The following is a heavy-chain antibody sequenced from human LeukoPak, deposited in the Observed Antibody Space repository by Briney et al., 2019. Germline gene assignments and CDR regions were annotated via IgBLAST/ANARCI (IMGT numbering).Heavy chain of an antibody. D-gene: IGHD4-11*01. J-gene: IGHJ4*02. CDR2: INGGGSNT. V-gene: IGHV3-23*01. CDR1: GFPFNTYV. Sequence: GGSLRLSCAASGFPFNTYVMSWVRQAPGKGLEWVSAINGGGSNTYYADSVKGRFTISRDTSKNTLYLQMNGLRPEDTAVYYCARSGGLQKFDYWGQGTLVTVSS. CDR3: ARSGGLQKFDY.